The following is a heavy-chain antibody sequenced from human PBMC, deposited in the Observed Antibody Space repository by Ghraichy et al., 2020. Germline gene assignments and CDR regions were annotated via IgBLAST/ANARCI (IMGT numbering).Heavy chain of an antibody. V-gene: IGHV3-7*03. D-gene: IGHD6-19*01. CDR3: AGGSGWLCDS. CDR2: IKQDGSVT. J-gene: IGHJ4*02. CDR1: GLTFSTYY. Sequence: GGSLRLSCAASGLTFSTYYMNWVRQAPGKGPEWVALIKQDGSVTYYVDSVKGRFTISRDNAKNSVYLQLDSLTTDDTAVYFCAGGSGWLCDSRVRGTLVTVSS.